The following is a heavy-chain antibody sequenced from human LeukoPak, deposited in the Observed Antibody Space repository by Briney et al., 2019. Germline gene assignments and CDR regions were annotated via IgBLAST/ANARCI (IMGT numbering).Heavy chain of an antibody. J-gene: IGHJ4*02. CDR3: ARVGGGTIDY. D-gene: IGHD1-14*01. CDR1: GSSISGDDYY. V-gene: IGHV4-30-4*01. Sequence: SQTLSLTCSVSGSSISGDDYYWSWIRQPPGKALEWIGYIYYSGITFYNPSLKSRATISVDTSQNQFSLKLTSVTAADTAVYYCARVGGGTIDYWGQGTLVTVSS. CDR2: IYYSGIT.